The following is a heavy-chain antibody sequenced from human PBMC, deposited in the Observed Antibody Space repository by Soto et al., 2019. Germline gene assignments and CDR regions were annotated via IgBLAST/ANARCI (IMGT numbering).Heavy chain of an antibody. CDR2: INPNSGGT. V-gene: IGHV1-2*04. Sequence: QVQLVQSGAEVKKPGASVKVSCKASGYTFIDYYMHWVRQAPGQGLEWMGWINPNSGGTNYAQKFQGWVTMTRDTSISTAYMELSRLRSDDTAVFYCARARITSFGVVTEEYYFDYWGQGTLVTVSS. J-gene: IGHJ4*02. CDR3: ARARITSFGVVTEEYYFDY. CDR1: GYTFIDYY. D-gene: IGHD3-3*01.